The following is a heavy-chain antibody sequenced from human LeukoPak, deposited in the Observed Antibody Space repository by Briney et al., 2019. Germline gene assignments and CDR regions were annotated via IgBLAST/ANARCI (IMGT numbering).Heavy chain of an antibody. J-gene: IGHJ4*02. D-gene: IGHD6-19*01. CDR2: ISSSSSTI. CDR3: ARSRVLYLAVAGHFDY. V-gene: IGHV3-48*01. Sequence: PGGSLRLSCAASGFTFSSYSMNWVRQAPGKGLEWVSYISSSSSTIYYADSVKGRFTISRDNAKNSLYLQMNSLRAEDTAVYYCARSRVLYLAVAGHFDYWGQGTLVTVSS. CDR1: GFTFSSYS.